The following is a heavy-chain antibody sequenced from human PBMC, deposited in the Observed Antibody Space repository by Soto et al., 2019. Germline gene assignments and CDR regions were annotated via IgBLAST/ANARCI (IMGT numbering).Heavy chain of an antibody. CDR1: GYTFSSYA. CDR2: INGGYGNT. CDR3: ARDTGDGTFDF. Sequence: ASVKGYCKASGYTFSSYAMHWVRQAPGQRLEWMGWINGGYGNTKSSQKFQDRVTISRDTSASTAYMELTSLRSEDTAVYYCARDTGDGTFDFWGQGTLVTVSS. V-gene: IGHV1-3*01. D-gene: IGHD7-27*01. J-gene: IGHJ4*02.